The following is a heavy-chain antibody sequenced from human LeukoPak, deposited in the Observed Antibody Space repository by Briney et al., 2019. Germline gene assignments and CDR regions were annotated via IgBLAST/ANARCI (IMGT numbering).Heavy chain of an antibody. D-gene: IGHD7-27*01. CDR2: IYHSGST. CDR3: ARHSNWGSGYYYGMDV. J-gene: IGHJ6*02. V-gene: IGHV4-59*08. Sequence: SETLSLTCTVSGFPISSYYWSWIRQPPGKGLEWIGYIYHSGSTNYNPSPKSRVTISVDTSKNQFSLKLSSVTAADTAVYYCARHSNWGSGYYYGMDVWGQGTTVTVSS. CDR1: GFPISSYY.